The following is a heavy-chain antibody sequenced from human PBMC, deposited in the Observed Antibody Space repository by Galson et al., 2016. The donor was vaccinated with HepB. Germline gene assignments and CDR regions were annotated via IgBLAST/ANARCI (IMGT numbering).Heavy chain of an antibody. CDR2: IYAGGNT. D-gene: IGHD2-8*01. CDR1: GLTVTANI. CDR3: VTARTSMASNGLPLDS. V-gene: IGHV3-53*01. J-gene: IGHJ5*01. Sequence: SLRLSCAASGLTVTANIFTWVRQAPGKGLEWVSVIYAGGNTYYAESVKGRFTISRDNSNNTVFLQMTSLTAEDTAVYFCVTARTSMASNGLPLDSWGQGTLVTVSS.